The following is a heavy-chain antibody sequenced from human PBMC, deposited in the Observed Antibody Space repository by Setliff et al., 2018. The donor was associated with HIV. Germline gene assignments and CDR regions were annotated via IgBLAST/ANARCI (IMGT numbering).Heavy chain of an antibody. J-gene: IGHJ4*02. V-gene: IGHV3-23*01. CDR2: ISGSGGSP. CDR1: GLTFNRYW. CDR3: ARDGRNVDRDIDY. D-gene: IGHD1-26*01. Sequence: GGSLRLSCVASGLTFNRYWMSWVRQVPGKGLEWVSTISGSGGSPYYADSVKGRFTISRDNSKNTLYLQLDSLSADDTAVYYCARDGRNVDRDIDYWGQGTLVTVSS.